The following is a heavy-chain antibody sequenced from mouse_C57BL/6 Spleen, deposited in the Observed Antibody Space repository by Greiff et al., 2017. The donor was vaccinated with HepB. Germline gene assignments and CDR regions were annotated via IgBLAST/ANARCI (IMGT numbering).Heavy chain of an antibody. V-gene: IGHV1-55*01. CDR3: ARGEGIYYYEGFAY. CDR1: GYTFTSYW. J-gene: IGHJ3*01. Sequence: QVQLQQPGAELVKPGASVKMSCKASGYTFTSYWITWVKQRPGQGLEWIGDIYPGSGSTNYNEKFKSKATLTVDTSSSTAYMQLSSLTSEDSAVYYCARGEGIYYYEGFAYWGQGTLVTVSA. CDR2: IYPGSGST. D-gene: IGHD1-1*01.